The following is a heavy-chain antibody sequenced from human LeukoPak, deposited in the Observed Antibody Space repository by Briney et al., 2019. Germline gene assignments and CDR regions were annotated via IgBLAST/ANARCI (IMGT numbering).Heavy chain of an antibody. J-gene: IGHJ4*02. CDR2: IYTSGST. Sequence: PSETLSLTCTVSGGSISSGSYYWSWIRQPAGKGLEWIGRIYTSGSTNYNPSLKSRVTISVDTSKNQFSLKLSSVTAADTAVYYCARQQWLVTLYFDYWGQGTLVTVSS. V-gene: IGHV4-61*02. D-gene: IGHD6-19*01. CDR3: ARQQWLVTLYFDY. CDR1: GGSISSGSYY.